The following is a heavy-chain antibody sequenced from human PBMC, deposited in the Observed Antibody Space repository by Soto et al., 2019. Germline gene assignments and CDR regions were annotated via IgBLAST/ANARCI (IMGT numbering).Heavy chain of an antibody. J-gene: IGHJ4*02. Sequence: LCGGSISSGGYYWSWIRQHPGKGLEWIGYIYYSGSTYYNPSLKRRVTISVDTSKNQFSLKLSSVTAADTAVYYCAREGGIVGATAADYWGQGTLVTVSS. V-gene: IGHV4-31*02. CDR2: IYYSGST. D-gene: IGHD1-26*01. CDR3: AREGGIVGATAADY. CDR1: GGSISSGGYY.